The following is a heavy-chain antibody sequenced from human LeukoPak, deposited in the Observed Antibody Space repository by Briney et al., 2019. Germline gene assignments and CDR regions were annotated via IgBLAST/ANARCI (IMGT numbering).Heavy chain of an antibody. CDR2: INHSGST. CDR1: GGSFSGYY. D-gene: IGHD3-10*01. V-gene: IGHV4-34*01. CDR3: ARLTKNDSGSFRFGKKKRGYMDV. Sequence: TSETLSLTCAVYGGSFSGYYWSWIRQPPGKGLEWIGEINHSGSTNYNPSLKSRVTISVDTSKNQFSLKLSSVTAADTAVYYCARLTKNDSGSFRFGKKKRGYMDVWGKGTTVTISS. J-gene: IGHJ6*03.